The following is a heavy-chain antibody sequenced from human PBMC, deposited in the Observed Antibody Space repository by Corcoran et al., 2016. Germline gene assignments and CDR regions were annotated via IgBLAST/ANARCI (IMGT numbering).Heavy chain of an antibody. CDR2: ISYDGSNK. J-gene: IGHJ3*02. Sequence: QVQLVESGGGVVQPGRSLRLSCAASGFTFITYGMHWVHQAPGKGLEWVTVISYDGSNKYYADSVKGRFTISRDNSKNTLYLQMNSLRVEETAMYDCAKGGGGQWSGGAFNIWGQGTVVSVSS. V-gene: IGHV3-30*18. CDR3: AKGGGGQWSGGAFNI. CDR1: GFTFITYG. D-gene: IGHD2-8*01.